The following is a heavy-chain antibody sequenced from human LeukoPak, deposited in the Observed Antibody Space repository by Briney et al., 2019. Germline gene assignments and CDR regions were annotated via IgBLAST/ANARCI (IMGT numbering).Heavy chain of an antibody. CDR1: GGTFSSYA. CDR3: ASLLRPGITYDAFDI. J-gene: IGHJ3*02. CDR2: IIPIFGTA. D-gene: IGHD3-3*01. V-gene: IGHV1-69*13. Sequence: SVKVSRKASGGTFSSYAISWVRQAPGQGLEWMGGIIPIFGTANYAQKFQGRVTITADESTSTAHMELSSLRSEDTAVYYCASLLRPGITYDAFDIWGQGTMVTVSS.